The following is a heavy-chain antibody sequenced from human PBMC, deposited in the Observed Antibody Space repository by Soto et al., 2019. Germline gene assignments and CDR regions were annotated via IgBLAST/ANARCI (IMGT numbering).Heavy chain of an antibody. D-gene: IGHD6-19*01. CDR2: IRSKANSYAT. J-gene: IGHJ6*02. Sequence: GGSLRLSCVASGFTFSGSAMHWVRQASGEGLEWVGRIRSKANSYATVYNASVKGRFTISRDDSKNTAYLQMNSLKTEDTAVYYCTGHSEGIAVAGTYYFYAMDVWGQGTRSPSP. V-gene: IGHV3-73*01. CDR3: TGHSEGIAVAGTYYFYAMDV. CDR1: GFTFSGSA.